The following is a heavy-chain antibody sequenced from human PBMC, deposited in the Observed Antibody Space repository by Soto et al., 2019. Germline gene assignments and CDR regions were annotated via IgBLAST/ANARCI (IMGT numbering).Heavy chain of an antibody. CDR2: INPNGGIT. CDR1: GYTFTHYY. V-gene: IGHV1-46*01. D-gene: IGHD5-18*01. Sequence: ASVKVSCKTSGYTFTHYYIHWVRQAPGQGLEWMGIINPNGGITTYAQKFRAGFSMTRDTSTSTVYLELSSLRSEDSAVYYCATSVNSAMAFDYWGQGTLVTVSS. J-gene: IGHJ4*02. CDR3: ATSVNSAMAFDY.